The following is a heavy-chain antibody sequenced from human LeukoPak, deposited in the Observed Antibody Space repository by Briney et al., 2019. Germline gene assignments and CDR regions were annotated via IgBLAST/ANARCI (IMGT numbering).Heavy chain of an antibody. J-gene: IGHJ6*03. V-gene: IGHV3-43D*03. CDR3: AKDGRWGYSYYYYYMDV. CDR2: ISWDGGST. Sequence: GGSLRLSCAASGFTFDDYAMHWVRHAPGKGLEWVSLISWDGGSTYYADSVKGRFTISRDNSKNSLYLQMNSLRAEDTALYYCAKDGRWGYSYYYYYMDVWGKGTTVTVSS. CDR1: GFTFDDYA. D-gene: IGHD3-22*01.